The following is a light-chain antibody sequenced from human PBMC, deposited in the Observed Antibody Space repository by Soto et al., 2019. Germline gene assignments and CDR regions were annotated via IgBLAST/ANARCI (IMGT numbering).Light chain of an antibody. CDR3: QKYSSAPWT. Sequence: DTQKTQSPPSLSASVGDRVTITCRASQGISNYLAWYQQRPGKVPKLLIYAASTLQSGVPSRFSGSGSGTDFTLTISSLQPEDVATYYCQKYSSAPWTFGQGTKVEIK. V-gene: IGKV1-27*01. J-gene: IGKJ1*01. CDR1: QGISNY. CDR2: AAS.